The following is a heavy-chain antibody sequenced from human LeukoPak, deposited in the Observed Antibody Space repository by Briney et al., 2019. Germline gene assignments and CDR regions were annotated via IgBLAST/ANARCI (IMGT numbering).Heavy chain of an antibody. Sequence: SETLSLTCTVSGGSISSSSYYWGWIRQPPGKGLEWIGSIYYSGSTYYNPSLKSRVTISVDTSKNQFSLKLSSVTAADTAVSYCARERGDYGGYLLGGDYYYMDVWGKGTTVTVSS. V-gene: IGHV4-39*07. D-gene: IGHD4-17*01. CDR3: ARERGDYGGYLLGGDYYYMDV. J-gene: IGHJ6*03. CDR2: IYYSGST. CDR1: GGSISSSSYY.